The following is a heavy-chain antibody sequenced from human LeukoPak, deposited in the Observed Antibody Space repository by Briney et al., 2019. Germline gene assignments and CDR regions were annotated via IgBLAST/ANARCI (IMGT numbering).Heavy chain of an antibody. CDR1: GVSFNAYY. D-gene: IGHD2-8*02. CDR3: ARIRCGHTGDICYNQ. V-gene: IGHV4-34*01. CDR2: VSPGGYI. J-gene: IGHJ4*02. Sequence: TSETLSLTCTVSGVSFNAYYWSWIRQSPGKGLEWIGEVSPGGYIKYNPSLRSRVTISVDTSENQLSLRLSSVAAADTAMYYCARIRCGHTGDICYNQWARGTLVTVSS.